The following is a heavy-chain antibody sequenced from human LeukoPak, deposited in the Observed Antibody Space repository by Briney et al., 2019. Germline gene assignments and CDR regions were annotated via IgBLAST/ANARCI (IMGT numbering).Heavy chain of an antibody. J-gene: IGHJ4*02. V-gene: IGHV3-23*01. CDR2: ISGSGGST. CDR3: AKDRKPRGTIPYYFDY. Sequence: GSLRLSCAASGFTFSSYAMSWVRQAPGKGLEWVSAISGSGGSTYYADSVKGRFTISRDNSKNTLYLQMNSLRAEDTAVYYCAKDRKPRGTIPYYFDYWGQGTLVTVSS. CDR1: GFTFSSYA. D-gene: IGHD3-3*01.